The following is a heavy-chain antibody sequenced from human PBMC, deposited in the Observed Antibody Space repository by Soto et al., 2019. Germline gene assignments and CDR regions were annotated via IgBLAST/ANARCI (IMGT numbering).Heavy chain of an antibody. D-gene: IGHD6-13*01. Sequence: SETLSLTFAVSSFSISSGYYWGWVRQPPGKGLEWIGSIYHSGTTNYSPSLKSRVTISIDTSKNQFSLTLRSVTAADAAVYYCAREGDGYSSSWGNYYYYYGMDVWGQGTTVTVSS. CDR2: IYHSGTT. CDR3: AREGDGYSSSWGNYYYYYGMDV. J-gene: IGHJ6*02. V-gene: IGHV4-38-2*02. CDR1: SFSISSGYY.